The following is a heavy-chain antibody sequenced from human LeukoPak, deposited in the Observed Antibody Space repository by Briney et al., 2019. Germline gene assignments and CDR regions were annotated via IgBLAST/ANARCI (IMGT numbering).Heavy chain of an antibody. J-gene: IGHJ4*02. V-gene: IGHV3-23*01. D-gene: IGHD4-23*01. CDR1: GFSFSSYV. Sequence: GGSLRLSCAASGFSFSSYVVTWVRQAPGKGLEWVSVIGGEGGGIQYADSVKGRFSISRDNSKNTLYLQMNSLRAEDTAVYYCAKYAPPTTVVTRFFDYWGQGTLVTVSS. CDR3: AKYAPPTTVVTRFFDY. CDR2: IGGEGGGI.